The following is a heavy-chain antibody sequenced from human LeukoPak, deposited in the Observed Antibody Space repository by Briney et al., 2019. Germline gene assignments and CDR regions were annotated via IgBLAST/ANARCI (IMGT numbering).Heavy chain of an antibody. D-gene: IGHD3-3*01. CDR2: INHSGST. Sequence: SETLSLTCAVYGGSFSGYYWSWIRQPPGKGLEWIGEINHSGSTNYNPSLKSRVTISVDTSKNQFSLKLSSVTAADTAVYYCARSRITIFGVVADAFGIWGQGTMVTVSS. J-gene: IGHJ3*02. CDR3: ARSRITIFGVVADAFGI. CDR1: GGSFSGYY. V-gene: IGHV4-34*01.